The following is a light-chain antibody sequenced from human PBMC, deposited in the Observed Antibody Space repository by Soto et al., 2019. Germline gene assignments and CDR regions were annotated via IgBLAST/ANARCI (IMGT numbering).Light chain of an antibody. J-gene: IGKJ2*01. CDR1: QSISTY. V-gene: IGKV1-5*01. CDR2: DAF. Sequence: DIQMTQSPSTLSASVGDRVTITCRASQSISTYLAWYQVKPGTAPKLLIYDAFTLEGGVPSRFSGSGSGTAFTLTISSLQPDDFAAYYCQQYKSFSPYTFGQGTKLEIK. CDR3: QQYKSFSPYT.